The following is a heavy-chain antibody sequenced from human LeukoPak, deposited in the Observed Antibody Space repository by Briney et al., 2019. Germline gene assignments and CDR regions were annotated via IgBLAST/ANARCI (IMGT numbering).Heavy chain of an antibody. CDR1: GFTFHDYA. J-gene: IGHJ4*02. CDR2: IRGGGDT. V-gene: IGHV3-43*02. Sequence: PGGSLRLSCAAPGFTFHDYAMHWVRQAPGKGLEWVSLIRGGGDTYYADSVKGRFTISRDNSRNSLYLQMNSLITEDTALYYCAKDNGGAHIFDYWGRGTLVTVSS. CDR3: AKDNGGAHIFDY. D-gene: IGHD2-21*01.